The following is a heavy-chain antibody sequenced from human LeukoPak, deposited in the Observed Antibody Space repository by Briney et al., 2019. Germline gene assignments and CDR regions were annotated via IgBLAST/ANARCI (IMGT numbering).Heavy chain of an antibody. CDR1: GFTVGRNY. D-gene: IGHD5/OR15-5a*01. V-gene: IGHV3-53*01. Sequence: GGSLGLSCAPSGFTVGRNYLGWFRQAPGKGLDGVSVIYSGGSTYYADSVKGRFTISRDNSKNTLYLQMNSLRAEDTAVYYCARGDVSSDAFDIWGQGTMVTVSS. CDR2: IYSGGST. J-gene: IGHJ3*02. CDR3: ARGDVSSDAFDI.